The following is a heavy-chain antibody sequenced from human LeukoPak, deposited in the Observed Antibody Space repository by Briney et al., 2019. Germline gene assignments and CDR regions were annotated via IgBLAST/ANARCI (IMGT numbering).Heavy chain of an antibody. J-gene: IGHJ6*02. Sequence: SETLSLTCTVSGGSISSSSYYWGWIRQPPGKGLEWIGSIYYSGSTYYNPSLKSRVTISVDTSKNQFSLKLSSVTAADTAVYYCARFLGSSSWNTYYYGMDVWGQGTTVTVSS. D-gene: IGHD6-13*01. V-gene: IGHV4-39*07. CDR1: GGSISSSSYY. CDR3: ARFLGSSSWNTYYYGMDV. CDR2: IYYSGST.